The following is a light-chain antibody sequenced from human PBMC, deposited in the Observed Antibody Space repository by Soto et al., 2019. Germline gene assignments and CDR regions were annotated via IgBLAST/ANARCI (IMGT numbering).Light chain of an antibody. V-gene: IGKV1-33*01. CDR1: QDISNY. J-gene: IGKJ5*01. CDR2: DAS. Sequence: DIQMTQSPSSLSASVGDRVTITCQASQDISNYLNWYQQKPGKAPKLLIYDASNLETGVPSRVSGSGSGTDFTFTISSPQPEDIATYYGQQYDNLPTTFGQGTRLEIK. CDR3: QQYDNLPTT.